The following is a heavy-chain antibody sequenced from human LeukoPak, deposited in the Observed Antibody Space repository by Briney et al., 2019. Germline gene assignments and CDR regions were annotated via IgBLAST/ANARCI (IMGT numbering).Heavy chain of an antibody. Sequence: GGSLRLSCAASGFTFSSYAMSWVRQAPGKGLEWVSAISGSGGSTYYADSVKGRFTISRDNSKNTLYLQMNSLRAEDTAVYYCAKRYCSSTSCSYFDYWGRGALVTVSS. CDR3: AKRYCSSTSCSYFDY. V-gene: IGHV3-23*01. CDR2: ISGSGGST. CDR1: GFTFSSYA. J-gene: IGHJ4*02. D-gene: IGHD2-2*01.